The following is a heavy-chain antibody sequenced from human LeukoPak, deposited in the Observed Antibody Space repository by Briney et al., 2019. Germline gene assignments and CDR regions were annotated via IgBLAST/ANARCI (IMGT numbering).Heavy chain of an antibody. CDR1: GGSISSYY. V-gene: IGHV4-59*08. CDR3: ARGNRVYYDSSGILTSFDY. CDR2: IYYSGGT. D-gene: IGHD3-22*01. J-gene: IGHJ4*02. Sequence: PSETLSLTCTVSGGSISSYYWSWIRQPPGKGLEWIGYIYYSGGTNYNPSLKSRVTISVDTSKNQFSLKLNSVTAADTAVYYCARGNRVYYDSSGILTSFDYWGQGALVTVSS.